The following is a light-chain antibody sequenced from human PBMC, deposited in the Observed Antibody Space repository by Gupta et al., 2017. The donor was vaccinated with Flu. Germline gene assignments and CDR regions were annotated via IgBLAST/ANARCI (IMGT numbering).Light chain of an antibody. CDR2: DVT. CDR3: SSHAGRVTWV. V-gene: IGLV2-11*01. CDR1: SNDVGGSNR. J-gene: IGLJ1*01. Sequence: QSAPTQARSVSGSPGQSVTISCTGSSNDVGGSNRVSRYQQRPGKAPKLILYDVTERPSGVPDRFSGSKSGNTASLTISGLQADDEADYYCSSHAGRVTWVFGTGTTVTVL.